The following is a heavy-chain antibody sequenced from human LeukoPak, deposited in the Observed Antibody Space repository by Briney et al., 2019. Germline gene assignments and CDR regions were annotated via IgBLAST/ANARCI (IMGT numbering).Heavy chain of an antibody. J-gene: IGHJ3*02. CDR1: GGSISSGGYY. CDR3: ARHAGATGAFDI. V-gene: IGHV4-31*03. CDR2: IYYSGST. D-gene: IGHD1-26*01. Sequence: TLSLTCTVSGGSISSGGYYWSWICPHTGKGLGWFGYIYYSGSTYYNPSLKSRVTISVDPSKNPFSLKPSSVPAADTAVYYCARHAGATGAFDIWGQGTMVTVSS.